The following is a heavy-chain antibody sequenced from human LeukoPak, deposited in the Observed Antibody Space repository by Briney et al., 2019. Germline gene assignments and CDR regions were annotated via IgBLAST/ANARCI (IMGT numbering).Heavy chain of an antibody. Sequence: GGSLRLSCAASGFTFSSAWMSWVRQAPGKGLEWVANVNQDGSGKYYVDSVKGRFTISRDNAKNSLYLQMNSLRAEDTAVYYCARVSLELGHAFDIWGQGTMVTVSS. J-gene: IGHJ3*02. CDR1: GFTFSSAW. CDR3: ARVSLELGHAFDI. V-gene: IGHV3-7*01. CDR2: VNQDGSGK. D-gene: IGHD1-26*01.